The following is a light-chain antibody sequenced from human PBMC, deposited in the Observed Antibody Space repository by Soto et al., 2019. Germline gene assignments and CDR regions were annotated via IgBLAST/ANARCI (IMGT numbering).Light chain of an antibody. J-gene: IGLJ3*02. CDR2: SNN. Sequence: QSVLTQPPSASGTPGQRVTISCSGSRSNIGSNTVNWYQQLPGTAPKLLISSNNQRPSGVPDRFSGSKSGTSASLAISGLQSEDEAEYYCAVWDDSLNGWVFGGGTKLTVL. V-gene: IGLV1-44*01. CDR3: AVWDDSLNGWV. CDR1: RSNIGSNT.